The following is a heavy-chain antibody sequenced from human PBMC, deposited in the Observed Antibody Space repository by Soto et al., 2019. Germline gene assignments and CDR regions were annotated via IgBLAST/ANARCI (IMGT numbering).Heavy chain of an antibody. CDR1: CGSISSGDYY. Sequence: PSENPSLTCTVSCGSISSGDYYWSWIRQPPGKGLEWIGYIYYSGSTYYNPPLKSRVTISVDTSKNQFSLKLSSVTAADTAVYYCARYYGGDFDYCGQGTLVIVSA. V-gene: IGHV4-30-4*01. CDR3: ARYYGGDFDY. J-gene: IGHJ4*02. D-gene: IGHD4-17*01. CDR2: IYYSGST.